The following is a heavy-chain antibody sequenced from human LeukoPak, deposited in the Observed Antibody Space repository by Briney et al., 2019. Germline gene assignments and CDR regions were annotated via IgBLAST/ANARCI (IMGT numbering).Heavy chain of an antibody. D-gene: IGHD3-10*01. J-gene: IGHJ5*02. CDR3: ARGRITMVRGVIIYWFDP. V-gene: IGHV1-8*03. CDR2: MNPNSGNT. CDR1: GYTFTSYD. Sequence: GASVTVSCKASGYTFTSYDINWVRQATGQGLEWMGWMNPNSGNTGYAQKFQGRVTITRNTSISTAYMELSSLRSEDTAVYYCARGRITMVRGVIIYWFDPWGQGTLVTVSS.